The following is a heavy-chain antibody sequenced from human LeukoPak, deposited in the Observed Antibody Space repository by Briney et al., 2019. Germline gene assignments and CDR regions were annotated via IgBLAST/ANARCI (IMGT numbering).Heavy chain of an antibody. V-gene: IGHV3-11*01. CDR1: GFTFSDYY. CDR3: ASPDSVAGHNFDY. D-gene: IGHD6-19*01. J-gene: IGHJ4*02. CDR2: ISSSGSTI. Sequence: GGSLRLSYAAYGFTFSDYYMSWIRQAPGKGLEWVTYISSSGSTIYYADSVKGRFTISRDNAKNSLYLQMNSLRAEDTAVYYCASPDSVAGHNFDYWGQGTLVTVSS.